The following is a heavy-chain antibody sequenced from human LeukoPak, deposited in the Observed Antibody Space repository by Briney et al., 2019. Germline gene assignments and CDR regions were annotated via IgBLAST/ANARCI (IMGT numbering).Heavy chain of an antibody. V-gene: IGHV2-70*04. CDR3: ALIVVDTDMVRNC. J-gene: IGHJ4*02. CDR1: GFSLSTSGMR. CDR2: IEWADDK. Sequence: SGPALVKPTQTLTLTCTVSGFSLSTSGMRVSWIRQPPGKALESLARIEWADDKFFSTSLKTRPTISKDTSKNPVVPTMTNIGPVETATYSCALIVVDTDMVRNCWGQATLVTAYS. D-gene: IGHD5-18*01.